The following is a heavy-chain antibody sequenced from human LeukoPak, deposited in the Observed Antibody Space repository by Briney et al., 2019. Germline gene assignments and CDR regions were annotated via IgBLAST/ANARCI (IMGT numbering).Heavy chain of an antibody. Sequence: PSETLSLTCAVYGGSFSGYYWSWIRQPPGKGLEWIGEINHSGSTNYNPSLKSRVTISVDTSKNQFSLELSSVTAADTAVYYCARESSGCDYWGQGTLVTVSS. D-gene: IGHD6-19*01. V-gene: IGHV4-34*01. CDR2: INHSGST. CDR1: GGSFSGYY. CDR3: ARESSGCDY. J-gene: IGHJ4*02.